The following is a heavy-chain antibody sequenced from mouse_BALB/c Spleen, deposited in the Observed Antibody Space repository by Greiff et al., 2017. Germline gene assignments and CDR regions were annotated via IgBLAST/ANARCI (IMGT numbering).Heavy chain of an antibody. V-gene: IGHV5-4*02. Sequence: EVKLVESGGGLVKLGGSLKLSCAASGFTFSSYYMSWVRQTPEKRLELVAAISDGGSYTYYPDSVKGRFTISRDNAKNNLYLQMSSLKSEDTAMYYCARDGDYDGAMDYWGQGTSVTVSS. CDR1: GFTFSSYY. CDR3: ARDGDYDGAMDY. J-gene: IGHJ4*01. CDR2: ISDGGSYT. D-gene: IGHD2-4*01.